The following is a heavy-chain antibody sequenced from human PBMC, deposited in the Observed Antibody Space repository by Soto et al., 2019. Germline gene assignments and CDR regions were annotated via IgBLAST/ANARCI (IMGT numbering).Heavy chain of an antibody. CDR3: ARGLKGYSSSWYVD. CDR1: GGSFRSFY. V-gene: IGHV4-34*01. Sequence: SSETLSLTCAVYGGSFRSFYWSWIRQPPGKGLEWIGEVSQSGSSNYNPSLKSRVTISVDTSKNQFSLRLSSVTAADTAVYYCARGLKGYSSSWYVDWGQGTQVTVSS. J-gene: IGHJ4*02. D-gene: IGHD6-13*01. CDR2: VSQSGSS.